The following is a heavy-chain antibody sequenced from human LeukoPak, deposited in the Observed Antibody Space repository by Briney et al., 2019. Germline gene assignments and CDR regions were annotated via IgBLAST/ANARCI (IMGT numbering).Heavy chain of an antibody. CDR3: AREASPYDSSGYYLL. J-gene: IGHJ4*02. CDR2: IYYSGST. Sequence: SETLSLTCTVSGGSISSYYWSWIRQPPGKGLEWIGYIYYSGSTNYNPSLKSRVTISVDTSKNQFSLKLSSVTAADTAVYYCAREASPYDSSGYYLLWGQGTLVTVSS. V-gene: IGHV4-59*12. D-gene: IGHD3-22*01. CDR1: GGSISSYY.